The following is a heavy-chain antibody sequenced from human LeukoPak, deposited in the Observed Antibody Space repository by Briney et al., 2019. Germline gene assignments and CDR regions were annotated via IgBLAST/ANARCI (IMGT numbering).Heavy chain of an antibody. CDR3: ARGRGVSSYDAMDV. CDR2: ISTNGDTT. V-gene: IGHV3-64*02. Sequence: GGSLRLSCAASGFTFTAHAMHWVRQAPGKGLEYVSTISTNGDTTYYADSVKGRFTISRDNSKNTLYLQMGSLRAEDMAVYYCARGRGVSSYDAMDVWGPGTTVTVS. D-gene: IGHD2-15*01. J-gene: IGHJ6*02. CDR1: GFTFTAHA.